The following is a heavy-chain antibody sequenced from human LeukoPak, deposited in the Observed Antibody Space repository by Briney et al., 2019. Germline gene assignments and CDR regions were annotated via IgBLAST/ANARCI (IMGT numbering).Heavy chain of an antibody. J-gene: IGHJ4*02. V-gene: IGHV1-18*01. CDR1: GYTFTSYG. CDR3: ARDSSAYYYDSSGYYLGIKSYYFDY. D-gene: IGHD3-22*01. Sequence: ASVKVSCKASGYTFTSYGISWVRQAPRQGLEWMGWISAYNGNTNYAQKLQGRVTMTTDTSTSTAYMELRSLRSDDTAVYYCARDSSAYYYDSSGYYLGIKSYYFDYWGQGTLVTVSS. CDR2: ISAYNGNT.